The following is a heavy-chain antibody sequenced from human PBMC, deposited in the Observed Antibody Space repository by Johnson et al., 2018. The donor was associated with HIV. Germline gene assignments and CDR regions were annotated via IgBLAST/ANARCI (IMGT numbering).Heavy chain of an antibody. V-gene: IGHV3-33*01. CDR3: TTDRASCGGDCYSSDAFDI. D-gene: IGHD2-21*01. CDR1: GFTFSSYG. J-gene: IGHJ3*02. CDR2: IWYDGSNK. Sequence: QVQLVESGGGVVQPGRSLRLSCAASGFTFSSYGMHWVRQAPGKGLEWVAVIWYDGSNKYYADSVKGRVTISRDNSKNTLYLKMNSSKTEDTAVYYCTTDRASCGGDCYSSDAFDIWGQGTMVTVSS.